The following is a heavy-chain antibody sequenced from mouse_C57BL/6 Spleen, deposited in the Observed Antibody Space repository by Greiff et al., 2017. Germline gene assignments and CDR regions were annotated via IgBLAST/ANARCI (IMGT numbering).Heavy chain of an antibody. CDR1: GYTFTDYY. Sequence: EVQLQQSGPELVKPGASVKISCKASGYTFTDYYMNWVKQSHGKSLEWIGDINPNNGGTSYNQKFKGKATLTVDKSSSTAYMELRSLTSEDSAVYYCAKGGDLAMGLRRGYFDYWGQGTTLTVSS. CDR2: INPNNGGT. V-gene: IGHV1-26*01. CDR3: AKGGDLAMGLRRGYFDY. D-gene: IGHD2-4*01. J-gene: IGHJ2*01.